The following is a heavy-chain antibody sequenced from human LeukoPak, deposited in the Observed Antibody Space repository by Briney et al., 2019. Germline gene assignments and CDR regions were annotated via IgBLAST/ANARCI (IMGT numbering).Heavy chain of an antibody. CDR1: GGSISSSSYY. CDR3: ARGGYLFSY. Sequence: SETLSLTCTVSGGSISSSSYYWGWIRQSAGKGLEWIGHIYTSGSTNYNPSLRSRVTISIDTSKNQLSLRLRSVTAADTALYYCARGGYLFSYWGQGALVTVSS. V-gene: IGHV4-61*09. CDR2: IYTSGST. D-gene: IGHD2-15*01. J-gene: IGHJ4*02.